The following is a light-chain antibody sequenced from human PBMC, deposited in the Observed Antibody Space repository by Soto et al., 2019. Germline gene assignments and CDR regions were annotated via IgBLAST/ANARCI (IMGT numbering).Light chain of an antibody. V-gene: IGLV2-23*01. CDR3: CSYAGSSTSVV. CDR1: RSDVGSYNL. CDR2: EGS. J-gene: IGLJ2*01. Sequence: SALTQPASVSGSPGQSITISCTGTRSDVGSYNLVSWYQQHTGKAPKLMIYEGSKRPSGVSNRFSGSKSGNTASLTISGLQAEDEADYYCCSYAGSSTSVVFGGGTKLTVL.